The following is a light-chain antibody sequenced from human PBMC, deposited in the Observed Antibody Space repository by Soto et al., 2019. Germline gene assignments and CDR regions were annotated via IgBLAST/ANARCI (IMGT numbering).Light chain of an antibody. CDR3: CSFAVGSTLV. J-gene: IGLJ2*01. CDR2: EGS. CDR1: SSDVGTYNL. Sequence: QSVLTQPASVSGSPGQSITISCTGTSSDVGTYNLVSWHQHHPGKAPKLIIYEGSKRPSGVSNRFSGSKSGNTASLTISGLQAEDEGDYYCCSFAVGSTLVFGGGTKLTVL. V-gene: IGLV2-23*01.